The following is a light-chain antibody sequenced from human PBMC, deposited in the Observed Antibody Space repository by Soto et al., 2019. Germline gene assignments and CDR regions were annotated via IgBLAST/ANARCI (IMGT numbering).Light chain of an antibody. Sequence: DIQMTQSPATLSASVGDRVTITCRASQSISNWLAWYQQKPGKAPQLLIYMASSLESGVPSRFSGSGSGTEFTLTISSLQPDDFAVYYCQQYKNWPLTFGGGARVEIK. CDR1: QSISNW. CDR3: QQYKNWPLT. V-gene: IGKV1-5*03. CDR2: MAS. J-gene: IGKJ4*01.